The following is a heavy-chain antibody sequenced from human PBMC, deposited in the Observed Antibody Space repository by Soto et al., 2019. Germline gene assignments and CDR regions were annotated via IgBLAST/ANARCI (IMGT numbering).Heavy chain of an antibody. V-gene: IGHV3-53*01. CDR3: ATWNLREHAYDI. CDR2: LYDVDGT. J-gene: IGHJ3*02. D-gene: IGHD1-1*01. CDR1: GLTVSGKKY. Sequence: DVQLVESGGGLIQPGGALRLSCAASGLTVSGKKYLAWVRQAPGKGLEWVSALYDVDGTFYADSVKGRFTTSGDSSRTIVYLQMNSLSPDDAAVYYCATWNLREHAYDIWGQGTAVTVSS.